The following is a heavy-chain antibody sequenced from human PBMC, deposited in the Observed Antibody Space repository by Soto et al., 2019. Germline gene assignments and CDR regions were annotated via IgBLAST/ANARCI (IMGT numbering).Heavy chain of an antibody. Sequence: QVQLVQSGAEVKKPGASVKVSCKASGYTFTSYGISWVRQAPGQGLDWMGWISAYNGDTNYPDKFQGRVTMNTDTATSPASMELRSLRSDCTAVEYWARDRGYYDSSPYLGRALEIWGHGTTVTVSS. J-gene: IGHJ3*02. V-gene: IGHV1-18*01. CDR1: GYTFTSYG. CDR3: ARDRGYYDSSPYLGRALEI. CDR2: ISAYNGDT. D-gene: IGHD3-22*01.